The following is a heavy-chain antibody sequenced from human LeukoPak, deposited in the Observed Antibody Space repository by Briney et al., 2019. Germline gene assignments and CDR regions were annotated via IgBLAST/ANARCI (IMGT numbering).Heavy chain of an antibody. D-gene: IGHD3-22*01. CDR1: GFTLSNNN. CDR2: ISGRSSNI. J-gene: IGHJ4*02. CDR3: AKDLGGAMIVVV. Sequence: GGSLRLSCAASGFTLSNNNMGGVGQAQGRGREGLSYISGRSSNIYYAASVKGRFTISRDNAKNSLYLQMNSLRAEDTAIYYCAKDLGGAMIVVVGGQGTLVTVSS. V-gene: IGHV3-21*05.